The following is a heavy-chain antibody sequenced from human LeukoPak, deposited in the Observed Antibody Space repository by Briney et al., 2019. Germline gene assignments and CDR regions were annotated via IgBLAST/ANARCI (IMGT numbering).Heavy chain of an antibody. CDR1: GGSFSGYY. CDR3: AREGYYYDSRGYYTHDY. CDR2: IHTSGST. J-gene: IGHJ4*02. D-gene: IGHD3-22*01. Sequence: SETLSLTCAVYGGSFSGYYWSWIRQPAGKGLEWIGRIHTSGSTNYNPSLKSRVTMSVDTSKNQFSLKLSSVTAADTAVYYCAREGYYYDSRGYYTHDYWGQGTLVTVSS. V-gene: IGHV4-4*07.